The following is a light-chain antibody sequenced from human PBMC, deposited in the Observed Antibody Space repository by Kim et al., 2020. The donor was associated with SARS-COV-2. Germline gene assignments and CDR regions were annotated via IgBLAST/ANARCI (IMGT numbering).Light chain of an antibody. J-gene: IGKJ4*02. CDR3: QQYGSSPLT. V-gene: IGKV3-20*01. Sequence: EIVLTQSPGTLSLSPGERATLSCSTSQSVSSSYLAWYQQKPGQAPRLLIYGASSRATGIPARFSGSGSGTDFTLTISRLEPEDFAVYYCQQYGSSPLTFGGGTKVDIK. CDR1: QSVSSSY. CDR2: GAS.